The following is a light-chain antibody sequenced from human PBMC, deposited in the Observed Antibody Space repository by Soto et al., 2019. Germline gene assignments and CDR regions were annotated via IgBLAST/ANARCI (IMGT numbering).Light chain of an antibody. CDR2: QTS. Sequence: ESVLTQSPATLSVSPGERATLSCRASQYINTRLAWYQHRPGQAPRLLIYQTSIRAAGIPARFSASGTGTDFTLTISDVQPEDFAVYYCHQRQSWPRTFGQGTKVDI. J-gene: IGKJ1*01. CDR1: QYINTR. CDR3: HQRQSWPRT. V-gene: IGKV3-11*01.